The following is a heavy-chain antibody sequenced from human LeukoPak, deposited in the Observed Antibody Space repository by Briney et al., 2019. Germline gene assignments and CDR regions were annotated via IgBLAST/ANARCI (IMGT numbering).Heavy chain of an antibody. Sequence: AGGSLRLSCAASGFTFSSHGMHWVRQAPGKGLEWGAVISYDGSLKFYADSVKGRFTISRDNSNNTLYLQLNSLRAEDTAVYFCAKASGGGYFDYWGQGTLVTVSS. V-gene: IGHV3-30*18. D-gene: IGHD3-10*01. J-gene: IGHJ4*02. CDR1: GFTFSSHG. CDR3: AKASGGGYFDY. CDR2: ISYDGSLK.